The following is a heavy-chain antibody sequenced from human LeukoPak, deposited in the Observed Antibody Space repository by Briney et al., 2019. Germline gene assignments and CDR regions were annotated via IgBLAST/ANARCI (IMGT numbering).Heavy chain of an antibody. CDR1: GFTLSSYE. CDR2: ISRTGNSI. J-gene: IGHJ4*02. CDR3: ARGPYSSNWYVDY. V-gene: IGHV3-48*03. Sequence: PGGSLRLSRAASGFTLSSYEMNWVRLAPGKGLEWISYISRTGNSIYYADSAKGRFTISRESPKNSLYLQMNSLRAEDTAVYYCARGPYSSNWYVDYWGTGNLGSVAS. D-gene: IGHD6-13*01.